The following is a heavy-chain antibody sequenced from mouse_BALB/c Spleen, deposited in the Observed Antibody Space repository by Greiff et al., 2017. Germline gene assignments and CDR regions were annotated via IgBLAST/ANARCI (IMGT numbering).Heavy chain of an antibody. V-gene: IGHV5-12-1*01. CDR1: GFAFSSYD. CDR2: MSSGGGST. D-gene: IGHD1-1*01. CDR3: ARQGRYYGSSYYFDY. Sequence: DVMLVESGGGLVKPGGSLKLSCAASGFAFSSYDMSWVRQTPEKRLEWVAYMSSGGGSTYYPDTVKGRFTISRDNAKNTLYLQMSSLKSEDTAMYYCARQGRYYGSSYYFDYWGQGTTLTVSS. J-gene: IGHJ2*01.